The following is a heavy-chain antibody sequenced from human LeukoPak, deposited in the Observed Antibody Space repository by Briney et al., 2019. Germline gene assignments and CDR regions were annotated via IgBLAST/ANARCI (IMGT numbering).Heavy chain of an antibody. CDR2: INHSGST. CDR3: ARAQYSSGWGHIDY. J-gene: IGHJ4*02. D-gene: IGHD6-19*01. CDR1: GASISSSTDY. Sequence: PSETLSLTCTVSGASISSSTDYWGWIRQPPGKGLEWIGEINHSGSTNYNPSLKSRVTIAVDTSKKQFSLKLSSVTAAAMAVYYCARAQYSSGWGHIDYWGQGTLVTVSS. V-gene: IGHV4-39*07.